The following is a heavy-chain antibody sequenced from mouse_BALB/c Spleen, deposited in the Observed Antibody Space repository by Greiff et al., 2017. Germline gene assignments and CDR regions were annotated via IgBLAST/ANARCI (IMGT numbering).Heavy chain of an antibody. CDR2: INPYNDGT. CDR3: ARAGEFYAMEC. CDR1: GYTFTSYV. Sequence: EVQLQQSGPELVKPGASVKMSCKASGYTFTSYVMHWVKQKPGQGLEWIGYINPYNDGTKYNEKFKGKATLTSDKSSSTAYIELSSLTSEDSAVYYWARAGEFYAMECRGQGTSVTVSP. V-gene: IGHV1-14*01. J-gene: IGHJ4*01.